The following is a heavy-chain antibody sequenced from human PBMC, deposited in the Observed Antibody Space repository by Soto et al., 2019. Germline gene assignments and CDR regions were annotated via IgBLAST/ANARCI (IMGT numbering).Heavy chain of an antibody. D-gene: IGHD3-22*01. CDR2: LSHDGSKK. CDR1: GFTFSNHG. J-gene: IGHJ5*02. Sequence: PGWCMSLSSVASGFTFSNHGMHWVRQAPGKGLQWVAFLSHDGSKKYFTDSVKGRFSVSRDNSKNTMYLQMNSVKPEDTAVYFCAKGRISMIIVSRVDLWGQGTLVTVSS. CDR3: AKGRISMIIVSRVDL. V-gene: IGHV3-30*18.